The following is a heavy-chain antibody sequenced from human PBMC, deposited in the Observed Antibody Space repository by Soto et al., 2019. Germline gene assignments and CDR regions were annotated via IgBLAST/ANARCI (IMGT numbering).Heavy chain of an antibody. J-gene: IGHJ3*02. CDR2: INPNSGGT. CDR1: GYTFSDYY. V-gene: IGHV1-2*02. Sequence: VKVSCKASGYTFSDYYMHWVRQAPGLGLQRMGWINPNSGGTNYAQRFQGRVTMTWDTSISTAYMEVSRLSSDDTAVYYCARQISGDSDAFDIWGQGTMVTVSS. D-gene: IGHD2-21*02. CDR3: ARQISGDSDAFDI.